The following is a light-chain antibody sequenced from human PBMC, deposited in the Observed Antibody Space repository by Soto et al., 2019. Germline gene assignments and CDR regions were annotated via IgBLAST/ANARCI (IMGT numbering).Light chain of an antibody. J-gene: IGKJ4*01. V-gene: IGKV1D-16*01. CDR2: GAS. Sequence: DIQMTQTPSSLSASIGDRVTITCRASQGISTWLAWYQQKPEKAPRSLISGASALQSGVPSRFSGSGSGPDFTLTIGNLQPEDFATYYCQQTYDAPLTFGGGTKVDIK. CDR1: QGISTW. CDR3: QQTYDAPLT.